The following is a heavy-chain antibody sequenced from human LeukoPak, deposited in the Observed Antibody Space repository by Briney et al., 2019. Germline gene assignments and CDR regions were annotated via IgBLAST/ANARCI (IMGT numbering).Heavy chain of an antibody. J-gene: IGHJ5*02. CDR3: ARDNSPSDGYILFDD. V-gene: IGHV3-53*01. Sequence: GRSLRLSCAASGFTLSGNYMNWVRQTPGKGLEWVSIIYPNGYTYYADSVKGRFTISRDNSKNTLYLQMNSLRAEDTALYFCARDNSPSDGYILFDDWGQGTLVTVSS. CDR1: GFTLSGNY. CDR2: IYPNGYT. D-gene: IGHD5-24*01.